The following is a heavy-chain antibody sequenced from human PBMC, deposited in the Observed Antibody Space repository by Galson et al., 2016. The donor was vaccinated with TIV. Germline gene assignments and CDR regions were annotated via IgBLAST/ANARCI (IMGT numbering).Heavy chain of an antibody. CDR3: ARTGANTLYSGGYGDDDGFDF. CDR2: IWYDGTNT. V-gene: IGHV3-33*01. D-gene: IGHD1-26*01. CDR1: GFTFSSFG. Sequence: SLRLSCAASGFTFSSFGMHWVRQAPGKGLEWVALIWYDGTNTHYADSVKGRFTISKDNSENTLNLQMNTLRAEDTAVYYCARTGANTLYSGGYGDDDGFDFWGQGTMVTVSS. J-gene: IGHJ3*01.